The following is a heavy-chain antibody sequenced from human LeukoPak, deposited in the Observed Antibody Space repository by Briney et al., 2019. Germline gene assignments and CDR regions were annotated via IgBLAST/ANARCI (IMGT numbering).Heavy chain of an antibody. CDR2: INPNSGDT. CDR1: GYTFTGFY. V-gene: IGHV1-2*02. Sequence: ASVTVSCKASGYTFTGFYIHWVRQAPGQGLEWMGWINPNSGDTNYAQKFQGGVSMTTDTSINTAYMDLNRLRSDDSAIYYWARGPYDYWGQGTLVTVSS. CDR3: ARGPYDY. J-gene: IGHJ4*02.